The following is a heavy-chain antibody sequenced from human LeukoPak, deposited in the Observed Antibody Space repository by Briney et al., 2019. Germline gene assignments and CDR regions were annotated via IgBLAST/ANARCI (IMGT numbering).Heavy chain of an antibody. CDR1: GFTFSSYA. V-gene: IGHV3-30*04. CDR3: ARDEGSSSWYSY. Sequence: PGGSLRLSCAASGFTFSSYAMHWVRQAPGKGLEWVAVILYDGSNKYYADSVKGRFTISRDNSKNTLYLQMNSLRAEDTAVYYCARDEGSSSWYSYWGQGTLVTVSS. J-gene: IGHJ4*02. D-gene: IGHD6-13*01. CDR2: ILYDGSNK.